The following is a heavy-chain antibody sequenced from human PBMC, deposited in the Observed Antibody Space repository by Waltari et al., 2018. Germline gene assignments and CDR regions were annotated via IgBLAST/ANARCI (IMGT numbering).Heavy chain of an antibody. CDR2: INPSGGST. J-gene: IGHJ5*02. CDR1: GYTFTSYY. Sequence: QVQLVQSGAEVTKPGASVKVSCKASGYTFTSYYMHWVRQAPGQGLEWMGIINPSGGSTSYAQKFQGRVTMTRDTSTSTVYMELSSLRSEDTAVYYCARDGDTMVQGVMVWFDPWGQGTLVTVSS. D-gene: IGHD3-10*01. CDR3: ARDGDTMVQGVMVWFDP. V-gene: IGHV1-46*01.